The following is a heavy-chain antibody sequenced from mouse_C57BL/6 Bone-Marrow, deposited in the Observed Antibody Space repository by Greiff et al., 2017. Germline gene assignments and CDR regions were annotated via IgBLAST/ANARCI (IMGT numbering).Heavy chain of an antibody. V-gene: IGHV1-19*01. CDR3: ACETGFAD. D-gene: IGHD3-2*01. CDR2: IDPYNGGT. Sequence: VQLQQSGPVLVKPGASVKLSCKASGYTFTDYYMNWVKQSHGKSLEWIGVIDPYNGGTSYNQKFKGKATLTVDNASSTAYMELNSLTSEDAAVYYCACETGFADWGQGTLGTVSA. J-gene: IGHJ3*01. CDR1: GYTFTDYY.